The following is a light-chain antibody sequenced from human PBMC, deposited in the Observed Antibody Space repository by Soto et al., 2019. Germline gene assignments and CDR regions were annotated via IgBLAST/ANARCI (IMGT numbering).Light chain of an antibody. CDR1: QSISIY. CDR2: GTS. J-gene: IGKJ2*01. CDR3: QHSYTTPYT. V-gene: IGKV1-39*01. Sequence: DLQMTQSPSSLSASVGDRVTITCRASQSISIYLNWYQQKPGKAPKLLIYGTSSLQSGVPSRFSGSGSGTDFTLTISSLQPEDFATYYCQHSYTTPYTFGQGTKLEIK.